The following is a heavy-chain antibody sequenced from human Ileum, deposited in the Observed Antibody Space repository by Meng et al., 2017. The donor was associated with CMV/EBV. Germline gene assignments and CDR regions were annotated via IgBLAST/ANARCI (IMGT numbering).Heavy chain of an antibody. CDR2: INPNSGGT. D-gene: IGHD1-26*01. Sequence: QGQLVQSGAEVKKPGASVKVSCKASGYTFTGYYMHWVRQAPGQGLKWMGWINPNSGGTNYAQKFQGRVTLTRDTSISTANMELSSLRSDDTAVYYCARGVRVGTSREFYFDYWGPGTLVTVSS. V-gene: IGHV1-2*02. CDR3: ARGVRVGTSREFYFDY. J-gene: IGHJ4*02. CDR1: GYTFTGYY.